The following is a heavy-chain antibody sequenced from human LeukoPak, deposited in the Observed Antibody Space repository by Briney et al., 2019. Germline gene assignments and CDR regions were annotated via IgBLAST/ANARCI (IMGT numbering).Heavy chain of an antibody. Sequence: SETLSLTCPVSGGSMSGYYWSWIRQPPGRGLEWIGYVYYSGTTDYIPSLKSRVTMSVDTSKNQFSLTLRSVTAADTAIYYCARRYISGCSFDYWGQGTLVTVSS. CDR1: GGSMSGYY. CDR2: VYYSGTT. D-gene: IGHD6-25*01. CDR3: ARRYISGCSFDY. V-gene: IGHV4-59*01. J-gene: IGHJ4*02.